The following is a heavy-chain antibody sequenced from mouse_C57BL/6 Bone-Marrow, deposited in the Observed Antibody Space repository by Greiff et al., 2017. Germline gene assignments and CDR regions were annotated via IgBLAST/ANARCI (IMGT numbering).Heavy chain of an antibody. CDR1: GYTFTDYY. J-gene: IGHJ2*01. CDR3: AREQLRGDYVDY. D-gene: IGHD6-1*01. V-gene: IGHV1-19*01. Sequence: SGPVLVKPGASVKMSCKASGYTFTDYYMNWVKQSHGKSLEWIGVINPYNGGTSYNQKFKGKATLTVDKSSSTAYMELNSLTSEDSAVYYCAREQLRGDYVDYWGQGTTLTVSS. CDR2: INPYNGGT.